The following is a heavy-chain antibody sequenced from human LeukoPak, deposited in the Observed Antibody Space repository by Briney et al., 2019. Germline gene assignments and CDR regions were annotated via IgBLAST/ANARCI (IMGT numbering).Heavy chain of an antibody. V-gene: IGHV3-11*01. D-gene: IGHD4-17*01. CDR3: ARARLTMTTVTTPTFDY. CDR1: GFTFSDYY. CDR2: ISSSGSTI. J-gene: IGHJ4*02. Sequence: GGSLRLSCAASGFTFSDYYMSWIRQAPGKGLEWVSCISSSGSTIYYADSVKGRFTISRDNAKNSLYLQMNSLRAEDTAVYYCARARLTMTTVTTPTFDYWGQGTLVTVSS.